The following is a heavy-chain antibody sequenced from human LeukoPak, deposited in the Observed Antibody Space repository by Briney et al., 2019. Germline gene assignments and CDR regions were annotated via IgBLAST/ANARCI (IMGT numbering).Heavy chain of an antibody. V-gene: IGHV4-34*01. CDR2: INHSGTT. D-gene: IGHD1-1*01. CDR3: ARGIFWYNWNYYYYYMDV. Sequence: KPSETLSLNCAVYGGSFNGYYWSWIRQPPGKGLEWIVEINHSGTTNSNPSLKSRVTISVDTSKNQFSLKLSSVTAADTAVYYCARGIFWYNWNYYYYYMDVWGKGTTVTVSS. J-gene: IGHJ6*03. CDR1: GGSFNGYY.